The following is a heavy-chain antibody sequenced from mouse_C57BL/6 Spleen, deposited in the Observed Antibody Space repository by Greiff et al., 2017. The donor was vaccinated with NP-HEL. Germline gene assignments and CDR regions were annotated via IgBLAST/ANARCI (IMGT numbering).Heavy chain of an antibody. CDR3: ARFDYDVGDAMDY. Sequence: QVQLQQSGAELAKPGASVKLSCKASGYTFTSYWMHWVKQRPGQGLEWIGYINPSSGYTKYNQKFKDKATLTADKSSSTAYMQLSSLTYEDSAVYYCARFDYDVGDAMDYWGQGTSVTVSS. CDR1: GYTFTSYW. D-gene: IGHD2-4*01. V-gene: IGHV1-7*01. CDR2: INPSSGYT. J-gene: IGHJ4*01.